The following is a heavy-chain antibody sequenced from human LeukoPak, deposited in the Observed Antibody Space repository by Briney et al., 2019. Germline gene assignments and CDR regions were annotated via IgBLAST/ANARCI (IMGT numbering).Heavy chain of an antibody. Sequence: GGSLRLSCAASGFTFSDYYMSWIRQAPGKGREWVSYISSSGSTIYYADSVKGRFTISRDNAKNSLYLQMNSLRAEDTAVYYCARDLEMATINFDYWGQGTLVTVSS. V-gene: IGHV3-11*01. J-gene: IGHJ4*02. CDR2: ISSSGSTI. CDR1: GFTFSDYY. D-gene: IGHD5-24*01. CDR3: ARDLEMATINFDY.